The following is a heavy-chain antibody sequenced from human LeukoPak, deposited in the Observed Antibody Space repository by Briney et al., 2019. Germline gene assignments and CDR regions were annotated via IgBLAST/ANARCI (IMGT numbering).Heavy chain of an antibody. CDR3: ARGKTLEGITIIQSGLDY. Sequence: PSETLSLTCTVSGYSIRNGYFWGWVRQSPGKGLEWIGNIHQSGSTSYNPSLQSRVTISVDTSKNQFSLKLSSVTAADTAVYYCARGKTLEGITIIQSGLDYWGQGTLVTVSS. D-gene: IGHD3-10*01. V-gene: IGHV4-38-2*02. CDR2: IHQSGST. CDR1: GYSIRNGYF. J-gene: IGHJ4*02.